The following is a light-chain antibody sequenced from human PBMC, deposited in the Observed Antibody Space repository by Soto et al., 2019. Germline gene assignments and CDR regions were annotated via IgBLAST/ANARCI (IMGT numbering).Light chain of an antibody. Sequence: QSALTQPASVSGAPGHSSTISCTGTSSDVGGYNYVSWYQHHPGKAPKLIIYDVTNRPSGVSNPFSGSKSGNTASLTISGLQPEDEADYYCSSYTTSNTRQIVFGTGTKVTVL. CDR1: SSDVGGYNY. CDR2: DVT. V-gene: IGLV2-14*03. CDR3: SSYTTSNTRQIV. J-gene: IGLJ1*01.